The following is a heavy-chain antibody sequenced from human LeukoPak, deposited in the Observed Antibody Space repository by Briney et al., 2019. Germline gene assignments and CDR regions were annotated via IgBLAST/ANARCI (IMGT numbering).Heavy chain of an antibody. CDR3: ARDRRISLAFDWLSVGDAFDI. CDR1: GYTFTSYY. Sequence: ASVKVSCKASGYTFTSYYMHWVRQAPGQGLEWMGIINPRGGSTSYAQKFQGRVTMTRDTSTSTVYMELSSLRSEDTAVYYCARDRRISLAFDWLSVGDAFDIWGQGTMVTVSS. D-gene: IGHD3-9*01. V-gene: IGHV1-46*01. CDR2: INPRGGST. J-gene: IGHJ3*02.